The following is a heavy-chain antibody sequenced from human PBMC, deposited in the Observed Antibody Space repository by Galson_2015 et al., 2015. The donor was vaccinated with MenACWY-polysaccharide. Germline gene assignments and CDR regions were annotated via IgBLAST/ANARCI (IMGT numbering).Heavy chain of an antibody. V-gene: IGHV3-33*01. CDR2: IWYDESDE. CDR1: GFTFSNYG. CDR3: ARADRNDGGRALDI. J-gene: IGHJ3*02. D-gene: IGHD1-1*01. Sequence: SLRLSCAASGFTFSNYGMHWVRQAPGKGLEWMAVIWYDESDEYYADSVKGRFTISRDNSKNALYLRMNSLRAEDTAVYYCARADRNDGGRALDIWGQGTMVTVSS.